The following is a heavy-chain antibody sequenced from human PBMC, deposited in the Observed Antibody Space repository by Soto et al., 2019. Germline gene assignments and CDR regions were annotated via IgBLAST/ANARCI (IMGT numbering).Heavy chain of an antibody. CDR3: AKDPDSIDY. Sequence: GGSLRLSCAASGFTFSSYGMHWVRQAPGKGLEWVAVISYDGNNKYYADSVKGRFTISRDNSKNTLYLQMNSLRAEDTAVYYCAKDPDSIDYWGQGTLVTVSS. CDR1: GFTFSSYG. V-gene: IGHV3-30*18. J-gene: IGHJ4*02. CDR2: ISYDGNNK. D-gene: IGHD3-22*01.